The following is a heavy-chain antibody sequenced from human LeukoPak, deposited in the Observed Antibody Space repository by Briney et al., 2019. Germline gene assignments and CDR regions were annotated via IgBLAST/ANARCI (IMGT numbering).Heavy chain of an antibody. J-gene: IGHJ3*02. CDR2: INHSGST. CDR1: GESLSGYY. Sequence: PSETLSLTCAVDGESLSGYYWSWIRQPPGKGLEWIGEINHSGSTKYNPSLKSRVTVLVDTSKSHFSLKLKSVTAADTAVYYCARRQRGYTYGYGSGAFDIWGQGTMVIVSS. CDR3: ARRQRGYTYGYGSGAFDI. V-gene: IGHV4-34*01. D-gene: IGHD5-18*01.